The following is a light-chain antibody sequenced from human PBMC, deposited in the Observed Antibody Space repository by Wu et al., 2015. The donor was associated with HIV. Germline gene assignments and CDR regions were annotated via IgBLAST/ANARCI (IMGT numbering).Light chain of an antibody. CDR1: QDIYNY. V-gene: IGKV1-33*01. J-gene: IGKJ4*01. CDR2: GAS. Sequence: DTQMTQSPSSLSASVGDRVTITCQASQDIYNYLNWYQQKPGKAPKLLISGASSLETGVPSRFSGSGSGTDFTFTISSLQPEDIATYYCQQYDNLPLTFGGGPRWTSN. CDR3: QQYDNLPLT.